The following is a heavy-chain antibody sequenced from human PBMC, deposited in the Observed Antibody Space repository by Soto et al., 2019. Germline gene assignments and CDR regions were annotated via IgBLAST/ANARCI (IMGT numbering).Heavy chain of an antibody. CDR3: ARGAGGSYGRAFDY. Sequence: QVQLQQWGEGLLKPSETLSLTCAVYGGSFSGYYWSWIRQPPGKGLEWIGEINHSGSTNYNPSLKSRVTILVDTSKNQCSLKLSSVTAADTAVYYCARGAGGSYGRAFDYWGQGTLVTVSS. CDR2: INHSGST. CDR1: GGSFSGYY. V-gene: IGHV4-34*01. J-gene: IGHJ4*02. D-gene: IGHD1-26*01.